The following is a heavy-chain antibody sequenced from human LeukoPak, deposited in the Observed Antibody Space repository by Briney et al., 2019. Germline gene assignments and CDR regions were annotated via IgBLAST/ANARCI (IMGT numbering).Heavy chain of an antibody. Sequence: GGSLRLSCAASGFTFSSYSMIWVRQAPGKGLEWVSSISISSSYIYYADSVKGRFTISRDNAKNSLYLQMNSLRAEDTAVYYCARDPVKGIVVVPAATEHWGQGTLVTVSS. J-gene: IGHJ1*01. CDR2: ISISSSYI. CDR1: GFTFSSYS. V-gene: IGHV3-21*01. CDR3: ARDPVKGIVVVPAATEH. D-gene: IGHD2-2*01.